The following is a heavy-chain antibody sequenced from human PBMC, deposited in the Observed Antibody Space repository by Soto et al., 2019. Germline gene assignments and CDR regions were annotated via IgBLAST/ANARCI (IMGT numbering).Heavy chain of an antibody. CDR1: GFTFSSYG. V-gene: IGHV3-33*01. J-gene: IGHJ4*02. CDR2: TWYDGSNK. CDR3: AREDYYYDSSGYSYYFDY. D-gene: IGHD3-22*01. Sequence: GGSLRLSCAASGFTFSSYGMHWVRQAPGKGLEWVAVTWYDGSNKYYVDSVKGRFTISRDNSKNTLYLQMNSLRAEDTAVYYCAREDYYYDSSGYSYYFDYWGQGTLVTVSS.